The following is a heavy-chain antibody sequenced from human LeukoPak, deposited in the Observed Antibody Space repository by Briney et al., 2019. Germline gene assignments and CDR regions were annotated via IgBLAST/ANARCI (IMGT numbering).Heavy chain of an antibody. CDR2: ICPSGPI. V-gene: IGHV3-48*01. J-gene: IGHJ4*02. Sequence: GGSLRLSCAASGFTFCIYITHSVCQALGKGCEWVSYICPSGPIYYADSVKGRFTISRDNAKNSLFLQMNSLRAEDTAVYYCAKLKNYGVDYWGQGTLVTVSS. D-gene: IGHD4/OR15-4a*01. CDR3: AKLKNYGVDY. CDR1: GFTFCIYI.